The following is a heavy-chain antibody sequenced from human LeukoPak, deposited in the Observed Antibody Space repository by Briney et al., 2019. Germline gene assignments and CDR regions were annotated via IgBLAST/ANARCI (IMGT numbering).Heavy chain of an antibody. Sequence: GSLRLSCAASGFTFSSYAMHWVRQAPGKGLEWVAVISYDGSNKYYADSVKGRFTISRDNSKNTLYLQMNSLRAEDTAVYYCARDGDWDWGQGTLVAVSS. CDR2: ISYDGSNK. J-gene: IGHJ4*02. D-gene: IGHD3/OR15-3a*01. V-gene: IGHV3-30-3*01. CDR3: ARDGDWD. CDR1: GFTFSSYA.